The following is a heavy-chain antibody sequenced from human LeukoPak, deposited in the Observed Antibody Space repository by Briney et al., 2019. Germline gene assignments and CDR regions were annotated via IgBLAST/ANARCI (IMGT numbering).Heavy chain of an antibody. D-gene: IGHD6-6*01. Sequence: GGSLRLSCAASGFTFSSYGMSWVRQAPGKGLEWVSAISGSGSTTYYADSVKGRFTISRDNSKNTLYLQMNSLRDEDTAVYYCARALRASSKTDYWGQGTLVTVSS. CDR2: ISGSGSTT. V-gene: IGHV3-23*01. J-gene: IGHJ4*02. CDR3: ARALRASSKTDY. CDR1: GFTFSSYG.